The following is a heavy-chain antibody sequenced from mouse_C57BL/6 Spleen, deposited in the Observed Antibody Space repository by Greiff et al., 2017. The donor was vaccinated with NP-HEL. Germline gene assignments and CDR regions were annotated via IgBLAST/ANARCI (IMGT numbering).Heavy chain of an antibody. D-gene: IGHD2-3*01. CDR3: ARVMLGSNYFDY. CDR1: GYTFTSYW. Sequence: QVQLQQPGAELVKPGASVKLSCKASGYTFTSYWMHWVKQRPGQGLEWIGMIHPNSGSTNYNEKFKSKATLTVDKSSSTAYMQLSSLTSEDSAVYYCARVMLGSNYFDYWGQGTTLTVSS. CDR2: IHPNSGST. V-gene: IGHV1-64*01. J-gene: IGHJ2*01.